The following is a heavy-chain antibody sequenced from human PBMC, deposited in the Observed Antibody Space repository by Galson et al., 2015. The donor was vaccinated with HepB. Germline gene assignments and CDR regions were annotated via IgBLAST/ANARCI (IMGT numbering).Heavy chain of an antibody. Sequence: SLRLSCAASGFTFSSYAMHWVRQASGKGLEWVARIRSTAYSYATAYAASVKGRFTISRDDSKNTAYLQMNSLQTEDTAVYYCTRLREDVGNSLVYFEYWGQGTLVTVSS. CDR3: TRLREDVGNSLVYFEY. J-gene: IGHJ4*02. D-gene: IGHD4-23*01. CDR1: GFTFSSYA. V-gene: IGHV3-73*01. CDR2: IRSTAYSYAT.